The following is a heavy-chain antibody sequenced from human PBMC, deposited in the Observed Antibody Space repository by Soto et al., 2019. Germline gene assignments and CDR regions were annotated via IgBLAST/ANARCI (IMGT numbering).Heavy chain of an antibody. CDR2: ISGSGGST. J-gene: IGHJ3*01. Sequence: GGSLRLSCAASGFTFSSYAMSWVRQAPGKGLEWVSAISGSGGSTYYADSVKGRFTISRDNSKNTLYLQMNSLRAEDTAVYYCAKDLIANNGVWEGFDGRGRRKSVTVSS. CDR3: AKDLIANNGVWEGFDG. D-gene: IGHD2-8*01. CDR1: GFTFSSYA. V-gene: IGHV3-23*01.